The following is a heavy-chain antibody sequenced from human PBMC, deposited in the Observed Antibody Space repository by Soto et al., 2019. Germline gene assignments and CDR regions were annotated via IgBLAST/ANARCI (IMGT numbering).Heavy chain of an antibody. CDR2: VSSSSTYI. CDR1: GFPFSTYS. CDR3: ARDLKPSTAVTLVVDC. V-gene: IGHV3-21*01. J-gene: IGHJ4*02. Sequence: GGSLRLSFSASGFPFSTYSMNWVRPAPGKGLEWVSSVSSSSTYIYYADSVKGRFTISRDNAKNSLYLQMNSLRAEDTAVYYCARDLKPSTAVTLVVDCWGQGTLVTVS. D-gene: IGHD4-4*01.